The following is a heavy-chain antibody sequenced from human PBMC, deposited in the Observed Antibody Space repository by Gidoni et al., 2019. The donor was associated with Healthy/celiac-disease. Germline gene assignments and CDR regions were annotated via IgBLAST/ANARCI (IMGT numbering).Heavy chain of an antibody. CDR2: ISVSGGST. J-gene: IGHJ5*02. CDR3: AKDSSQDSSGWYFGEFWNNWFDP. Sequence: EVQLLESGGGLVQPGGSLRLSCAASGFTFSSYAMSWVRQAPGKGLGWVSAISVSGGSTYYADSVKGRFTISRDNSKNTLYLQMNSLRAEDTAVYYCAKDSSQDSSGWYFGEFWNNWFDPWGQGTLVTVSS. D-gene: IGHD6-19*01. CDR1: GFTFSSYA. V-gene: IGHV3-23*01.